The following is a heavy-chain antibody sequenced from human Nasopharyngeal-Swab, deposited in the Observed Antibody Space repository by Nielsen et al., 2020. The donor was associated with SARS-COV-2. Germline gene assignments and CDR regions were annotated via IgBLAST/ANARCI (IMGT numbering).Heavy chain of an antibody. CDR2: IYHGGNT. CDR1: GGSIRSSNW. D-gene: IGHD6-25*01. J-gene: IGHJ6*03. V-gene: IGHV4-4*02. Sequence: GSLRLSCDVSGGSIRSSNWWTWVRQPPGKGLEWIGEIYHGGNTNYNPSLKSRVSISVDESKNQFSLKLTSVTATDTAVYYCARAQRGLAATIFYDYMDVWGKGTTVTVSS. CDR3: ARAQRGLAATIFYDYMDV.